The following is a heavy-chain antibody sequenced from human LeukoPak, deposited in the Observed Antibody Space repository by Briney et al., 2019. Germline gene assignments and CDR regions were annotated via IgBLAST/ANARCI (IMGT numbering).Heavy chain of an antibody. D-gene: IGHD5-12*01. CDR1: GGSFSGYY. CDR2: INHSGST. Sequence: TSETLSLTCAVYGGSFSGYYWSWIRQPPGKGLEWIGEINHSGSTNYNPSLKSRVTISVDTSKDQFSLKLSSVTAADTAVYYCARLYSGYRGFWFDPWGQGTLVTVSS. V-gene: IGHV4-34*01. CDR3: ARLYSGYRGFWFDP. J-gene: IGHJ5*02.